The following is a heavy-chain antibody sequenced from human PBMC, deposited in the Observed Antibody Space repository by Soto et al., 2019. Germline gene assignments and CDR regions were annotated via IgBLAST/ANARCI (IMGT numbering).Heavy chain of an antibody. CDR1: GGSVSSTTYY. V-gene: IGHV4-61*01. Sequence: SETLSLTCTVSGGSVSSTTYYWSWIRQSPGKGLEWIGYIHYSGSTNYNPSLKSRVTMSVDTAKNQFSLKLNSVTAADTAVYYCARADDYKSGDFDPWGQGTLVTVSS. D-gene: IGHD4-4*01. CDR3: ARADDYKSGDFDP. CDR2: IHYSGST. J-gene: IGHJ5*02.